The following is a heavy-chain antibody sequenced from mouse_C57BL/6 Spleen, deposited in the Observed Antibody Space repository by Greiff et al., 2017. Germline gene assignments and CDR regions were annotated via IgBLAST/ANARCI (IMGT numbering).Heavy chain of an antibody. CDR3: ARSGTTVVAEAY. Sequence: VHLVESGPELVKPGASVKISCKASGYAFSSSWMNWVKQRPGKGLEWIGRIYPGDGDTNYNGKFKGKATLTADKSSSTAYMQLSSLTSEDSAVYFCARSGTTVVAEAYWGQGTLVTVSA. CDR2: IYPGDGDT. V-gene: IGHV1-82*01. D-gene: IGHD1-1*01. CDR1: GYAFSSSW. J-gene: IGHJ3*01.